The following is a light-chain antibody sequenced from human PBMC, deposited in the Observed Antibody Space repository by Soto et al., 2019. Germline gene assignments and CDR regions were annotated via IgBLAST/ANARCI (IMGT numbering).Light chain of an antibody. CDR2: EVS. V-gene: IGLV2-14*01. CDR1: SSDVGGYNY. CDR3: SSYTSSSPYV. J-gene: IGLJ1*01. Sequence: QSVPTQPASVSGSPGQSITISCTGTSSDVGGYNYVSWYQQHPGKALKLMIYEVSNRPSGVSNRFSGSKSGNTASLTISGLQAEDEADYYCSSYTSSSPYVFGTGTKLTVL.